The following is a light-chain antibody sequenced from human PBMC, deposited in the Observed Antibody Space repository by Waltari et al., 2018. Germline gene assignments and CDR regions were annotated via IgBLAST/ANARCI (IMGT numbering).Light chain of an antibody. J-gene: IGKJ1*01. CDR3: QHYVRLPAT. CDR2: GAC. Sequence: EIVLTQSPGILSLSPGERATLACRASESVSRTLAWYQQKPGQAPRLLIYGACTRATGIPDRFSGGGSGTDFSLTISRLEPEDFAVYYCQHYVRLPATFGQGTKVEIK. V-gene: IGKV3-20*01. CDR1: ESVSRT.